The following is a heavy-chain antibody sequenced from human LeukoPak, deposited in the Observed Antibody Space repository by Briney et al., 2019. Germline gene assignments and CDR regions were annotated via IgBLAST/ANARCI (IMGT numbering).Heavy chain of an antibody. J-gene: IGHJ5*02. CDR2: IYPGDSDT. CDR3: ARAPRGDSSGYYFLNP. Sequence: GESLKISCKGSGYSFTSYWIGWVRQMPGKGLEWMGIIYPGDSDTRYSPSCQGQVTISADKSISTAYLQWSSLKASDTAMYYCARAPRGDSSGYYFLNPWGQGTLVTVSS. D-gene: IGHD3-22*01. CDR1: GYSFTSYW. V-gene: IGHV5-51*01.